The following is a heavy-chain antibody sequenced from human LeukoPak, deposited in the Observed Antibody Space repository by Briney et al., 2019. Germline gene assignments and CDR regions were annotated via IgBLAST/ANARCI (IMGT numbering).Heavy chain of an antibody. J-gene: IGHJ3*02. CDR3: ARDLVSPAGDAFDI. D-gene: IGHD2-2*01. V-gene: IGHV1-18*01. CDR2: ISAYNGYT. CDR1: GYTFTNYG. Sequence: ASVKVSCKTSGYTFTNYGVSWVRQAPGQGLEWMGWISAYNGYTNYAQKLQVRVTMTTDTSTSTAYMELRSLTSDDTALYHCARDLVSPAGDAFDIWGQGTMVTVSS.